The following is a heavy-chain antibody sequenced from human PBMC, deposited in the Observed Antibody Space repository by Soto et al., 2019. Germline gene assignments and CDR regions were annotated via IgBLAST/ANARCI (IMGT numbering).Heavy chain of an antibody. D-gene: IGHD1-26*01. J-gene: IGHJ4*02. Sequence: PGGSLRLSCAASGFTFSSYAMHWVRQAPGKGLEWVAVISYDGSNKYYADSVKGRFTISRDNSKNTLYLQMNSLRAEDTAAYYCAREVNSGSQIDYWGQGTLVTVSS. V-gene: IGHV3-30-3*01. CDR1: GFTFSSYA. CDR2: ISYDGSNK. CDR3: AREVNSGSQIDY.